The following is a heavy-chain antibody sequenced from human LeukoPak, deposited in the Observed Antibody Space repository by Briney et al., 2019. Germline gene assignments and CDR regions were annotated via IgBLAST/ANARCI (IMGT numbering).Heavy chain of an antibody. J-gene: IGHJ5*02. CDR1: GGTFSSYA. D-gene: IGHD2-21*02. V-gene: IGHV1-69*04. CDR2: IIPILGIA. CDR3: ARDRVQKHIVVVTPNWFDP. Sequence: SSVQVSCKASGGTFSSYAISWVRQAPGQGLEWMGRIIPILGIANYAQKFQGRVTITADKSTSTAYMELSSLRSEDTAVYYCARDRVQKHIVVVTPNWFDPWGQGTLVTVPS.